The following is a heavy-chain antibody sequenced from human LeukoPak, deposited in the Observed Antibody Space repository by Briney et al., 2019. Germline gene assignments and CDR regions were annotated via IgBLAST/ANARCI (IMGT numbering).Heavy chain of an antibody. J-gene: IGHJ4*02. V-gene: IGHV4-30-4*01. CDR2: IYYSGST. D-gene: IGHD3-9*01. Sequence: SETLSLTCTVSGGSINSGDYYWSWIRQPPGKGLEWIGFIYYSGSTCNNPSLKSRVTISVDTSKNPFSLRLSSVTAANTAMYYCARVVTDWAIHNWGQGTLVTVSS. CDR3: ARVVTDWAIHN. CDR1: GGSINSGDYY.